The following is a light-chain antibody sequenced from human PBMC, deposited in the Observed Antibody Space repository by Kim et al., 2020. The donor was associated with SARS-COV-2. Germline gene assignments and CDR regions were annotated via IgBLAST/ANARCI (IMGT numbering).Light chain of an antibody. CDR3: QLYGRSFYS. CDR1: QCGSSSC. J-gene: IGKJ2*03. Sequence: LSPGKSAPLSCGASQCGSSSCLAWDQQRPGQAPRLLLYGASSRATGIPDRFRGSGSGTDFTLTISRLEPEDFVVYYCQLYGRSFYSFGQGTKLEI. CDR2: GAS. V-gene: IGKV3-20*01.